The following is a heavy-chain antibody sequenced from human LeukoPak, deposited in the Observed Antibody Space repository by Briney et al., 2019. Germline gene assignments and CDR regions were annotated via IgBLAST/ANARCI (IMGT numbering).Heavy chain of an antibody. J-gene: IGHJ5*02. CDR3: ARDTPGGYDFWWFDP. V-gene: IGHV4-61*01. CDR2: NTYFGSA. D-gene: IGHD5-12*01. Sequence: SETLSLTCTVSGGSVSSNSNYWSWIRQPPGKGLEWIGYNTYFGSASYNPSLKSRVTISVDTSKNQFSLKLSSVTAADTAVYYCARDTPGGYDFWWFDPWGQGTLVTVSP. CDR1: GGSVSSNSNY.